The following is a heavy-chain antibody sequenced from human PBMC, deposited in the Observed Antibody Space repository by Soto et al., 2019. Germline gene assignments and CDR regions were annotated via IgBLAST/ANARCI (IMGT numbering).Heavy chain of an antibody. Sequence: SGTLPLTCTVSGGSICSYYWSWIRQPPGKGLEWIGYIYYSGSTNYNPSLKSRVTISVDTSKNQFSLKLSSVTAADTAVYYCARGGVPPRYNWFDPWGQGTLVTVSS. CDR2: IYYSGST. V-gene: IGHV4-59*01. CDR1: GGSICSYY. D-gene: IGHD3-10*01. J-gene: IGHJ5*02. CDR3: ARGGVPPRYNWFDP.